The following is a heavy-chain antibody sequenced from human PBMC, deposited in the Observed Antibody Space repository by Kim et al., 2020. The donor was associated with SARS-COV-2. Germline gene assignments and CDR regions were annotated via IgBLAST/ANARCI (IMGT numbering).Heavy chain of an antibody. Sequence: GGSLRLSCAASGFTFSSYEMNWVRQAPGKGLEWVSYISSSGSTIYYADSVKGRFTISRDNAKNSLYLQMNSLRAEDTAVYYCARDWDGMAIIKGVYGMDVWGQGTTVTVSS. CDR3: ARDWDGMAIIKGVYGMDV. CDR1: GFTFSSYE. V-gene: IGHV3-48*03. J-gene: IGHJ6*02. D-gene: IGHD3-10*01. CDR2: ISSSGSTI.